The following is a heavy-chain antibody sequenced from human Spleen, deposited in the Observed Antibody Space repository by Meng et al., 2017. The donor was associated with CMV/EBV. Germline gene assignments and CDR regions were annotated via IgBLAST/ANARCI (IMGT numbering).Heavy chain of an antibody. D-gene: IGHD3-3*01. V-gene: IGHV1-2*02. CDR2: INPKSGGA. Sequence: ASVKVSCKASGYIFTDYYMHWVRQAPGQGLEWMGWINPKSGGANYAQKFQGRVTMTRDTSSTTAHMELSRLRPDDTAVYYCARDQGYYDFRNGYHKYYTAMDVWGQGTTVTVSS. J-gene: IGHJ6*02. CDR3: ARDQGYYDFRNGYHKYYTAMDV. CDR1: GYIFTDYY.